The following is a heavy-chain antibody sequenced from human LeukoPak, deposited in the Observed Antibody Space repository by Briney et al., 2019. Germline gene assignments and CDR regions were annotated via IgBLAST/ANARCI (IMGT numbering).Heavy chain of an antibody. D-gene: IGHD3-22*01. CDR2: IYHSGST. Sequence: PSETLSLTCTVSGYSISSGYYWGWIRQPPGKGLEWIGSIYHSGSTYYNPSLKSRVTISVDTSKNQFSPKLSSVTAADTAVYYCARDADSSGYYSFDYWGQGTLVTVSS. CDR1: GYSISSGYY. CDR3: ARDADSSGYYSFDY. J-gene: IGHJ4*02. V-gene: IGHV4-38-2*02.